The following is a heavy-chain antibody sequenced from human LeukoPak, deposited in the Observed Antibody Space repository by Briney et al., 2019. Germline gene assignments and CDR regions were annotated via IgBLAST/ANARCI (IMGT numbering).Heavy chain of an antibody. J-gene: IGHJ5*02. V-gene: IGHV1-18*01. CDR3: ARDFYPRIAAAQNWFDP. CDR2: ISAYNGNT. Sequence: ASVKVSCKASGYTFTSYGISWVRQAPGQGLEWMGWISAYNGNTNYAQKLQGRVTMTTDTSTSTAYMELRSLRSDDTAVYYCARDFYPRIAAAQNWFDPWGQGTLVTVSS. CDR1: GYTFTSYG. D-gene: IGHD6-13*01.